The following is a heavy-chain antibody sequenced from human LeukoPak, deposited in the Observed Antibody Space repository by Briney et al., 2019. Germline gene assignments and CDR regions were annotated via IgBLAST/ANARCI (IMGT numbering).Heavy chain of an antibody. J-gene: IGHJ4*02. Sequence: SQTLSLACAVSGGSVSSGGYSWSWIRQHPGKGLEWIGYIYYSGSTYYNPSLKSRVTISVDTSKSQFSLKLSSVTTADTAVYYCARGDCSSTTCPFDYWGQGTLVTVSS. V-gene: IGHV4-31*11. CDR3: ARGDCSSTTCPFDY. CDR2: IYYSGST. D-gene: IGHD2-2*01. CDR1: GGSVSSGGYS.